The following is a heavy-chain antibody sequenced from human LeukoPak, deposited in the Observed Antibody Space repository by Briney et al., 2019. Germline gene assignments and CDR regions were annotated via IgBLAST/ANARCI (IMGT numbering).Heavy chain of an antibody. Sequence: GGSLRLSCAASGFTFSDYYMSWIHQAPGKGLEWVSYISSSGSTIYYADSVKGRFTISRDNAKNSLYLQMNSLRAEDTAVYYCARDDYDFWSGYYDYWGQGTLVTVSS. D-gene: IGHD3-3*01. CDR3: ARDDYDFWSGYYDY. J-gene: IGHJ4*02. V-gene: IGHV3-11*01. CDR2: ISSSGSTI. CDR1: GFTFSDYY.